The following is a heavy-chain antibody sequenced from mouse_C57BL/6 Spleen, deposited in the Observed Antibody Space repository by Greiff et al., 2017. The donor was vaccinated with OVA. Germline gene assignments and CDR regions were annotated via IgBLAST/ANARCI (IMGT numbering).Heavy chain of an antibody. V-gene: IGHV1-82*01. Sequence: VQLQESGPELVKPGASVKISCKASGYAFSSSWMNWVKQRPGKGLEWIGRIYPGDGDTNYNGKFKGKATLTADKSSSTAYMQLSSLTSEDSAVYFGARSYDYDDAGVAYWGQGTLVTVSA. D-gene: IGHD2-4*01. J-gene: IGHJ3*01. CDR1: GYAFSSSW. CDR2: IYPGDGDT. CDR3: ARSYDYDDAGVAY.